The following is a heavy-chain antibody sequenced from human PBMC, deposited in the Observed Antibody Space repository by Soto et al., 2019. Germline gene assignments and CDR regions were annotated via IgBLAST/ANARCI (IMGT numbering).Heavy chain of an antibody. J-gene: IGHJ6*02. CDR2: IIPIFGTA. D-gene: IGHD5-18*01. V-gene: IGHV1-69*12. Sequence: QVQLVQSGAEVKKPGSSVKVSCKASGGTFSSYAISWVRQAPGQGLEWMGGIIPIFGTANYAQKFQGRVTITADESTSRAYMELSSLISEDTAVYYCASGYSYGYGYYYGMDVWGQGTTVTVSS. CDR3: ASGYSYGYGYYYGMDV. CDR1: GGTFSSYA.